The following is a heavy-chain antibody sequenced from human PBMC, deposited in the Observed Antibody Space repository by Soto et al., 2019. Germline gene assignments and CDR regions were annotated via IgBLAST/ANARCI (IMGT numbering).Heavy chain of an antibody. CDR2: INHSGST. CDR1: GGSFSGYY. CDR3: AREYCSGGSCYRRYYFDY. D-gene: IGHD2-15*01. J-gene: IGHJ4*02. V-gene: IGHV4-34*01. Sequence: QVQLQQWGAGLLKPSETLSLTCAVYGGSFSGYYWSWIRQPPGKGLEWIGEINHSGSTNYNPSLKSRVTISVDTSKNQFSLKLSSVTAADTAVYYCAREYCSGGSCYRRYYFDYWGQGPLVTVSS.